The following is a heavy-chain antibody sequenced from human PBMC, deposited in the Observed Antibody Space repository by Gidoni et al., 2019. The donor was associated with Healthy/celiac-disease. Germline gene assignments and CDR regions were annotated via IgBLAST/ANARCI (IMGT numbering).Heavy chain of an antibody. CDR2: IYHSGST. CDR3: ARATVGDYFDY. V-gene: IGHV4-38-2*01. D-gene: IGHD4-17*01. CDR1: GYSISSGYY. Sequence: QVQLQESGPRLVKHSETLSLTCAVSGYSISSGYYWGWIRQPPGKGLEWIGSIYHSGSTYYNPSLKSRVTISVDTSKNQFSLKLSSVTAADTAVYYCARATVGDYFDYWGQGTLVTVSS. J-gene: IGHJ4*02.